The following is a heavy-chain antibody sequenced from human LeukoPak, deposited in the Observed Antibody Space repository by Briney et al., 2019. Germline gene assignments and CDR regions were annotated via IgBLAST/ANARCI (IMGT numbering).Heavy chain of an antibody. V-gene: IGHV3-48*01. CDR2: ISSSSSTI. Sequence: GGSLRLSCAASGFTFSSYSMNWVRQAPGKGLEWVSYISSSSSTIYYADTVKGRFTISRDNAKNSLYLQMNSLRAEDTAVYYCARDPRFLEWLPYDYWGQGTLVTVSS. J-gene: IGHJ4*02. D-gene: IGHD3-3*01. CDR3: ARDPRFLEWLPYDY. CDR1: GFTFSSYS.